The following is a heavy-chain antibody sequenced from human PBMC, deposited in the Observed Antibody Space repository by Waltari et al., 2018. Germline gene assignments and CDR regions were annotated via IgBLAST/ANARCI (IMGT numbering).Heavy chain of an antibody. Sequence: EVQLVESGGGLVQPGGSLRLSCAASGFTFRSHWMHWVRQLPGKGMVWGSRINSDGTLISYAESVKGRFTVSRDNAKNTLYLQMNSLRGEDTALYYCIRGIGDYWGQGTLVTVSS. J-gene: IGHJ4*02. D-gene: IGHD3-10*01. CDR1: GFTFRSHW. CDR2: INSDGTLI. V-gene: IGHV3-74*01. CDR3: IRGIGDY.